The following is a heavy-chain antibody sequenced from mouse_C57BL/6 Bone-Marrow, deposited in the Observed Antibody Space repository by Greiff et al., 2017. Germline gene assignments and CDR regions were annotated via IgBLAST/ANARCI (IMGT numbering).Heavy chain of an antibody. V-gene: IGHV1-80*01. J-gene: IGHJ2*01. CDR1: GYAFSSYW. Sequence: QVQLQQSGAELVKPGASVKISCKASGYAFSSYWMNWVKQRPGKGLEWIGQIYPGDGDTNYNGKFKGKATLTADKSSSTAYMQLSSLTSEDSAVYFCARPRLPVVARDYFDYWGQGTTLTVSS. CDR3: ARPRLPVVARDYFDY. CDR2: IYPGDGDT. D-gene: IGHD1-1*01.